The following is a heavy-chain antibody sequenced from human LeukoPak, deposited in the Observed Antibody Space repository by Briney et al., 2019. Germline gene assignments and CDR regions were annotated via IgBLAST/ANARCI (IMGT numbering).Heavy chain of an antibody. CDR2: IYYSGTT. D-gene: IGHD2-8*02. CDR3: ARVYCTGGSCFAGWFDS. Sequence: SETLSLTCAVSGYSISSGYYWGWIRQPPGKGLQWIGTIYYSGTTYYNPSLKSRVTISLDTSKNQFSLKVTSVTAADTAVYYCARVYCTGGSCFAGWFDSWGQGTLVTVSS. V-gene: IGHV4-38-2*01. CDR1: GYSISSGYY. J-gene: IGHJ5*01.